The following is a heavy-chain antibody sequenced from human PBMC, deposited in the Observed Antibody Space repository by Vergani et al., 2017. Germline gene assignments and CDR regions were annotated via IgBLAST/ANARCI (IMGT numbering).Heavy chain of an antibody. CDR1: GFTFSSYA. CDR3: AKALELYYYYYGMDV. J-gene: IGHJ6*02. V-gene: IGHV3-30*04. Sequence: QVQLVESGGGVVQPGRSLRLSCAASGFTFSSYAMHWVRQAPGKGLEWVAVTSYDGGNKYFADSVKGRFTISRDNSTNTLYLQMNSLRAEDTAVYYCAKALELYYYYYGMDVWGQGTTVTVSS. CDR2: TSYDGGNK. D-gene: IGHD1-7*01.